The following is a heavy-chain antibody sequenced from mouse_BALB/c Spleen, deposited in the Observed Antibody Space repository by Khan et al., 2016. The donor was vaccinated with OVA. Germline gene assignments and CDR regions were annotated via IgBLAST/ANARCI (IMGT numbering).Heavy chain of an antibody. CDR3: ARSTYRYAFAY. D-gene: IGHD2-14*01. Sequence: EVKLLESGPSLVKPSQTLSLTCSVTGDSITSGYWNWIRKFPGNRLEYMGYIIYTGYTYYNPSLKSRISITRHTSKNQYYLQLNSVTDEDTATYYCARSTYRYAFAYWGQGTLVTVSA. CDR2: IIYTGYT. CDR1: GDSITSGY. J-gene: IGHJ3*01. V-gene: IGHV3-8*02.